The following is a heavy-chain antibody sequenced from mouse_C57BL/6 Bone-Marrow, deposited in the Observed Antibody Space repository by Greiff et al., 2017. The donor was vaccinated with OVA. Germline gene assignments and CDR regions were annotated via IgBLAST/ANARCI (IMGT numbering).Heavy chain of an antibody. CDR1: GYTFTDYE. D-gene: IGHD3-2*02. J-gene: IGHJ2*01. V-gene: IGHV1-15*01. Sequence: QVQLKQSGAELVRPGASVTLSCKASGYTFTDYEMHWVKQTPVHGLEWIGAIDPETGGTAYNQKFKGKAILTADKSSSTAYMELRSLTSEDSAVYYCKQLRLSLYFDYWGQGTTLTVSS. CDR2: IDPETGGT. CDR3: KQLRLSLYFDY.